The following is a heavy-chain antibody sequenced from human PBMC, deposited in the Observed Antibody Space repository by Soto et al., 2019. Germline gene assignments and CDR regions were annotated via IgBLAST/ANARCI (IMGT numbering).Heavy chain of an antibody. J-gene: IGHJ4*02. CDR1: GFTFSSYA. CDR2: ISRSGDST. Sequence: EVQLLESGGGLVQPGGSLRLSCAASGFTFSSYAMTWVRQAPGKGLEWVSTISRSGDSTYYRDSVKGRFTISRDNSKNTVYLQMNSLRAEDTAGYYCAKAYKFSPQCMGWANRFDYWGQGTLVTVSS. V-gene: IGHV3-23*01. CDR3: AKAYKFSPQCMGWANRFDY. D-gene: IGHD6-19*01.